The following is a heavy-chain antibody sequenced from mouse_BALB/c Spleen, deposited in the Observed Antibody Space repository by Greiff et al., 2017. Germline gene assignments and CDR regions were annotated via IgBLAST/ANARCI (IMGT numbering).Heavy chain of an antibody. CDR3: ARSHMEYDADY. Sequence: EVKVVESGGGLVQPGGSRKLSCAASGFTFSSFGMHWVRQAPEKGLEWVAYISSGSSTIYYADTVKCRFTITRDNPKNTLFLQMTSLRSEDTAMYYCARSHMEYDADYWGQGTTLTVSS. D-gene: IGHD2-14*01. CDR1: GFTFSSFG. J-gene: IGHJ2*01. CDR2: ISSGSSTI. V-gene: IGHV5-17*02.